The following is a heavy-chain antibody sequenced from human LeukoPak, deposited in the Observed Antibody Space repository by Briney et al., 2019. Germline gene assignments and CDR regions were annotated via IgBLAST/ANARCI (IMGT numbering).Heavy chain of an antibody. CDR3: ARVNYDFWSGYPGGMDV. Sequence: PSETLSLTCTVSGGSVSSGSYYWSWIRQPPGKGLEWIGYIYYSGSTNYNPSLKSRVTISVDTSKNQFSLKLSSVTAADTAVYYCARVNYDFWSGYPGGMDVWGQGTTVTVSS. CDR2: IYYSGST. J-gene: IGHJ6*02. V-gene: IGHV4-61*01. D-gene: IGHD3-3*01. CDR1: GGSVSSGSYY.